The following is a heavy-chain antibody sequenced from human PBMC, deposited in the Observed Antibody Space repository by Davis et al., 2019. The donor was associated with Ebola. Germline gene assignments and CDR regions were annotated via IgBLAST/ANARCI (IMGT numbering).Heavy chain of an antibody. CDR1: GGSISSYY. CDR2: IYTSGST. Sequence: PSETLSLTCTVSGGSISSYYWSWIRQPAGKGLEWIGRIYTSGSTNYNPSLKSRVTMSVDTSKNQFSLKLSSVTAADTAVYYCARVSVDYDFWSGSNNWFDPWGQGTLVTVSS. V-gene: IGHV4-4*07. D-gene: IGHD3-3*01. CDR3: ARVSVDYDFWSGSNNWFDP. J-gene: IGHJ5*02.